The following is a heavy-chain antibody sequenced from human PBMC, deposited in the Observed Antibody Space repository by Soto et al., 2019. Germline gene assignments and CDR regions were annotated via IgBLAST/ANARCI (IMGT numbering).Heavy chain of an antibody. Sequence: VQLQESGPGLVKPSGTLSLTCVVSGDSVSSGYWWSWVRQAPGKGLEWIAKVSDTSANYNPPLQGRVTISLDNSNNHFSLNVTAVTAADTAIYYCARGGDISGRGGGLSYFDPWGPGILVTVSS. CDR1: GDSVSSGYW. D-gene: IGHD3-22*01. CDR3: ARGGDISGRGGGLSYFDP. V-gene: IGHV4-4*02. CDR2: VSDTSA. J-gene: IGHJ5*02.